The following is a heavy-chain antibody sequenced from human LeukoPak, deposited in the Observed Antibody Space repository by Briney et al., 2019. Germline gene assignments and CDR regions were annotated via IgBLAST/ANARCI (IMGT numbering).Heavy chain of an antibody. D-gene: IGHD2-15*01. CDR3: AKDRGGYCSGGSCYYNWFDP. Sequence: PGGSLRLSCAASGFTFSSYAMSWVRQAPGKGLEWVSAISGSGGSTYYADSVKGRFTISRDNSKNTLYLQMNSLRAEDTAVYYCAKDRGGYCSGGSCYYNWFDPWGQGTLVTGSS. CDR1: GFTFSSYA. V-gene: IGHV3-23*01. CDR2: ISGSGGST. J-gene: IGHJ5*02.